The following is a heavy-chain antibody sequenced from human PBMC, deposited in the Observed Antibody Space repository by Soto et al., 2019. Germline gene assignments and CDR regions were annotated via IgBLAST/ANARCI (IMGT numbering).Heavy chain of an antibody. J-gene: IGHJ4*02. CDR3: ARPRGYSYGYEAYFDY. D-gene: IGHD5-18*01. Sequence: SETLSLTCTVSGGSISSSSYYWGWIRQPPGKGLEGIGSIYYSGSTYYNPSLKSRVTISVDTSKNQFSLKLSSVTAADTAMYYCARPRGYSYGYEAYFDYWGQGTLVTVSS. V-gene: IGHV4-39*01. CDR1: GGSISSSSYY. CDR2: IYYSGST.